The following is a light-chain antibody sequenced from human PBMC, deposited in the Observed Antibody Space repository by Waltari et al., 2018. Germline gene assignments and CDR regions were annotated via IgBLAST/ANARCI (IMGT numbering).Light chain of an antibody. Sequence: RGSQVINKCLGGYQQKPEEAPYLLVYGASVLQSGVPARFSGSGSRTNFTLTINSLQPEDFATYFCQQANSFVPLTFGGGTRVQIK. CDR2: GAS. V-gene: IGKV1-12*01. CDR3: QQANSFVPLT. CDR1: QVINKC. J-gene: IGKJ4*01.